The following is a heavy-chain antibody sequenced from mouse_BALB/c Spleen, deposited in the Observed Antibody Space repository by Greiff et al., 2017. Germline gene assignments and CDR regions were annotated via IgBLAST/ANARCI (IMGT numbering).Heavy chain of an antibody. J-gene: IGHJ1*01. V-gene: IGHV1S41*01. CDR3: ARSSRYFDV. Sequence: LVKPGASVKLSCKASGYTFTSYWINWIKQRPGQGLEWIGRIAPGSGSTYYNEMFKGKATLTVDTSSSTAYIQLSSLSSEDSAVYFCARSSRYFDVGGAGTTVTLSS. D-gene: IGHD6-1*01. CDR1: GYTFTSYW. CDR2: IAPGSGST.